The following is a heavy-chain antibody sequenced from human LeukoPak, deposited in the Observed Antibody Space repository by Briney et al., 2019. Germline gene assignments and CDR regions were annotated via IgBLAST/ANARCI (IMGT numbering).Heavy chain of an antibody. CDR2: IYHSGST. J-gene: IGHJ6*02. D-gene: IGHD3-9*01. Sequence: PSGTLSLTCAVSGGSISSSNWWSWVRQPPGKGLEWIGEIYHSGSTNYNPSLKSRVTISVDTSKNQFSLKLSSVTAADTAVYYCAAEEYYDILTGYYGMDVWGQGTTVTVSS. V-gene: IGHV4-4*02. CDR1: GGSISSSNW. CDR3: AAEEYYDILTGYYGMDV.